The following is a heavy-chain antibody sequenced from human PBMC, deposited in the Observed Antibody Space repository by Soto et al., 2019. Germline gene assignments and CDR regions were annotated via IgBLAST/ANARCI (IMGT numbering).Heavy chain of an antibody. CDR1: GGSFSGYY. CDR3: GRSRRELAAAGTIDY. D-gene: IGHD6-13*01. Sequence: QVQLQQWGAGLLEPSETLSLTCAVYGGSFSGYYWSWICQPLGKGLEWIGEINHSGSTNYNPSLKSRVTISVDTSKNQFSLKLSSVTAADTAVYYCGRSRRELAAAGTIDYWGQGTLVTVSS. V-gene: IGHV4-34*01. CDR2: INHSGST. J-gene: IGHJ4*02.